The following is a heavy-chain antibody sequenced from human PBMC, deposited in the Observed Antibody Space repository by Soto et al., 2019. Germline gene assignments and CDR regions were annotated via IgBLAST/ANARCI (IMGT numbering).Heavy chain of an antibody. CDR1: GGSISSGGYY. Sequence: PSETPSLTCTVSGGSISSGGYYWSWIRQHPGKGLEWIGYIYYSGSTYYNPSLKSRVTISVDTSKNQFSLKLSSVTAADTAVYYCARDRGGYCSSTSCGTFDPWGQGTLVTVSS. J-gene: IGHJ5*02. CDR3: ARDRGGYCSSTSCGTFDP. D-gene: IGHD2-2*01. CDR2: IYYSGST. V-gene: IGHV4-31*03.